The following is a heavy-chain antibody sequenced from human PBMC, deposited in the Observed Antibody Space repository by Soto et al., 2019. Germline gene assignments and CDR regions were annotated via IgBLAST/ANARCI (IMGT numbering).Heavy chain of an antibody. V-gene: IGHV4-31*03. CDR1: GGSISSGGYY. D-gene: IGHD3-22*01. CDR2: IYYSGST. CDR3: ARERSGYYSDAFDI. Sequence: NPSETLSLTCTVSGGSISSGGYYWSWIRQHPGKGLEWIGYIYYSGSTYYNPSLKSRVAISVDTSKNQFSLKLSSVTAADTAVYYCARERSGYYSDAFDIWGQGTMVTVSS. J-gene: IGHJ3*02.